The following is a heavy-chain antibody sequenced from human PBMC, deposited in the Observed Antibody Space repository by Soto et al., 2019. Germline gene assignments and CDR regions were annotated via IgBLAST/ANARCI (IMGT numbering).Heavy chain of an antibody. V-gene: IGHV3-9*01. D-gene: IGHD3-16*01. Sequence: EVQLVESGGGLVQPGRSLRLSCAASGFIFDDYAMFWIRQAPGKGLEWVSSINWNSVRIAYADSVKGRFTISRDNARNSLYLQMTSLRPEDTAFYYCAKGPYSPSAGGWFDPWGQGTLVTVSS. J-gene: IGHJ5*02. CDR3: AKGPYSPSAGGWFDP. CDR1: GFIFDDYA. CDR2: INWNSVRI.